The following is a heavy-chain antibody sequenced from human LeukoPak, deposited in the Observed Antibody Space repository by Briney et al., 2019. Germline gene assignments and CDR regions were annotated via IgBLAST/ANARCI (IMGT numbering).Heavy chain of an antibody. D-gene: IGHD5-24*01. CDR2: ISSSSSSI. J-gene: IGHJ4*02. CDR1: GFTFSSYS. Sequence: GGSLRLSCAASGFTFSSYSMSWVRQAPGKGLEWVSYISSSSSSIYYADSVKGRFTISRDNAKNSLSLQMNSLRAEDTAVYYCARGRDGYNTNYFDYWGQGTLVTVSS. CDR3: ARGRDGYNTNYFDY. V-gene: IGHV3-48*04.